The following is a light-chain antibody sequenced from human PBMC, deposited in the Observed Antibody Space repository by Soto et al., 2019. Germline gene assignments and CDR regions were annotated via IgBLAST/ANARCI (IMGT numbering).Light chain of an antibody. CDR2: DVS. V-gene: IGLV2-11*01. CDR1: SSDVDGYNY. J-gene: IGLJ1*01. CDR3: CSYAGSYTFGV. Sequence: QSALTQPRSVSGSPGQSVTISCTGTSSDVDGYNYVSWYQQHPGKAPKLMIYDVSKRPSGVPDRFSGSKSGNTASLTISGLQAEDEADYYCCSYAGSYTFGVFGTGTKVTVL.